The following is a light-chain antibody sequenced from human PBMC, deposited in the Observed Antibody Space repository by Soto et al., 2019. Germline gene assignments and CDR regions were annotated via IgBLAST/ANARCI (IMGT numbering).Light chain of an antibody. CDR1: QSVNNN. CDR3: QQRFSWPPLT. V-gene: IGKV3-11*01. CDR2: EAS. Sequence: EIVLTQSPATLSLSPGERATLSCRASQSVNNNLAWYQQKPGQAPRLLIYEASNRATGIPVRFSGSGSGTDFTLTITGLEPEDFAVYYCQQRFSWPPLTFGGGTKVEIK. J-gene: IGKJ4*01.